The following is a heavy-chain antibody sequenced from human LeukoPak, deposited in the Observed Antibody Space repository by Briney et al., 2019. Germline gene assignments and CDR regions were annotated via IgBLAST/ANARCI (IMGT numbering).Heavy chain of an antibody. D-gene: IGHD2/OR15-2a*01. CDR1: GYTFTSYG. Sequence: GASVKVSCKASGYTFTSYGISWVRQAPGQGLEWMGWISAYNGNTNYAQKLQGRVTMTTDTSTSTAYMELRSLRSDDTAVYYCARDDPLSKAVYSDYWGQGTLVTVSS. CDR2: ISAYNGNT. V-gene: IGHV1-18*01. J-gene: IGHJ4*02. CDR3: ARDDPLSKAVYSDY.